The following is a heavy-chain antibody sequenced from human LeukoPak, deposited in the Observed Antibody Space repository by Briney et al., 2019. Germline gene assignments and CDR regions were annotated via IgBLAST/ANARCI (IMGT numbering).Heavy chain of an antibody. D-gene: IGHD3-3*01. CDR2: ISSSSLYI. J-gene: IGHJ3*02. CDR1: GFTFSDYS. V-gene: IGHV3-21*04. CDR3: AKSHLSGDAFDI. Sequence: GGSLRLSCAASGFTFSDYSISWVRQAAGKGLEWVASISSSSLYIYYADPVKGRFTISRDNAKNSLYLQMNSLRAEDTAVYYCAKSHLSGDAFDIWGQGTMVTVSS.